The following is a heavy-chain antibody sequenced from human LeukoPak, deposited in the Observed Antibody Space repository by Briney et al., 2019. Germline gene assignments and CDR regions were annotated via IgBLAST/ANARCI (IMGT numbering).Heavy chain of an antibody. CDR1: GFTFSDYG. Sequence: GGSLRLSCTASGFTFSDYGMSWVRQAPGKGLEWVSAISGSGGSTYYADSVKGRFTISRDNSKNTLYLQMNSLRAEDTAVYYCAKPHRGYYYDSSGYYDYWGQGTLVTVSS. CDR3: AKPHRGYYYDSSGYYDY. D-gene: IGHD3-22*01. J-gene: IGHJ4*02. CDR2: ISGSGGST. V-gene: IGHV3-23*01.